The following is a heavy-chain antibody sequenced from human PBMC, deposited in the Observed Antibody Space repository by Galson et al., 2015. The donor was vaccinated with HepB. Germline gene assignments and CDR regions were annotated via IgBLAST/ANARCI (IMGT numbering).Heavy chain of an antibody. V-gene: IGHV3-73*01. J-gene: IGHJ4*02. CDR3: IRHVEYYRPY. CDR1: GAIFSGSA. Sequence: SLRLSCAASGAIFSGSAIHWVRQAPGKGLERVGHIRPKEHSYATSYSASVGGRFTISRDDSKNTAFLHVNSLRVEDTAVYYCIRHVEYYRPYWGQGSLVTVSS. D-gene: IGHD2/OR15-2a*01. CDR2: IRPKEHSYAT.